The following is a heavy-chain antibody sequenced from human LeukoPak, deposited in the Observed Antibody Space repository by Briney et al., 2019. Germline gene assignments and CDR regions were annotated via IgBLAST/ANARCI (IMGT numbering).Heavy chain of an antibody. J-gene: IGHJ4*02. Sequence: GGSLRLSCAASGFTFSSYAMHWVRQAPGKGLEYVSAISTDGGSPYYANSVKGRFAISRDNSKNMLYLQMGSLRTEDMAVYYCARWSSTSCYDYWGQGTLVTVSS. CDR2: ISTDGGSP. CDR1: GFTFSSYA. V-gene: IGHV3-64*01. CDR3: ARWSSTSCYDY. D-gene: IGHD2-2*01.